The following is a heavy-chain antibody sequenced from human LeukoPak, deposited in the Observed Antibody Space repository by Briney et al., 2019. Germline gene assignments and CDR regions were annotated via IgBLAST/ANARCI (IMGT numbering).Heavy chain of an antibody. J-gene: IGHJ4*02. CDR1: GFIFSSDW. V-gene: IGHV3-7*03. CDR3: VRDVDNISGANFHY. D-gene: IGHD1-14*01. CDR2: INQNEKAK. Sequence: PGGSLRLSCAASGFIFSSDWMSWVRQAPGKGLEWVAMINQNEKAKYYVDSVKGRFTISRDNGKRSLFLQMNSLRGDDTAMYYCVRDVDNISGANFHYWGQGTLVTVSS.